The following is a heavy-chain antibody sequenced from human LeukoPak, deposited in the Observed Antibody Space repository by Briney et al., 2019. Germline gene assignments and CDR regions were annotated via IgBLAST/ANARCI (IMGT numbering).Heavy chain of an antibody. CDR2: VSHSGIT. D-gene: IGHD3-10*01. V-gene: IGHV4-38-2*02. J-gene: IGHJ5*02. CDR3: ARLVIP. Sequence: SETLSLTCTVSGFSISSDYYWGWIRQPPGKGLEWIGSVSHSGITYYNSSLNSRVTISVDTSKNQFSLKVNSVTAADTAVYYCARLVIPWGQGVLVTVSS. CDR1: GFSISSDYY.